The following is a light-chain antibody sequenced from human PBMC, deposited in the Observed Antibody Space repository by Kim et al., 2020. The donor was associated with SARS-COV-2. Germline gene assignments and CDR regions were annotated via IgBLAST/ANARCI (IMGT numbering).Light chain of an antibody. V-gene: IGKV1-5*01. CDR2: DAF. CDR1: QSVVTW. J-gene: IGKJ1*01. Sequence: DTQLTQSPSTLSASVGDRVTITCRASQSVVTWLAWYQQKPGKAPKLLMYDAFNLESGVPSRFSGSGFGTEFTLTISSLQPDDFATYYCQQYHNYSTFGQGTKVDIK. CDR3: QQYHNYST.